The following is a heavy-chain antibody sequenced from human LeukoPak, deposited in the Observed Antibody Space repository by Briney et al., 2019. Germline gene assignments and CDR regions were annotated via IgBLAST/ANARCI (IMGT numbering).Heavy chain of an antibody. D-gene: IGHD6-13*01. V-gene: IGHV3-23*01. CDR1: GFTFSSYA. J-gene: IGHJ3*02. CDR3: AKDPSSIAAAGPGAFDI. CDR2: ISGSGAAT. Sequence: PGGSLRLSCAASGFTFSSYAMSWVRQAPGKGLEWVSAISGSGAATYYADSVKGRFTISRDNSKNTLYLQMNSLRAEDTAVYYCAKDPSSIAAAGPGAFDIWGQGTMVTVSS.